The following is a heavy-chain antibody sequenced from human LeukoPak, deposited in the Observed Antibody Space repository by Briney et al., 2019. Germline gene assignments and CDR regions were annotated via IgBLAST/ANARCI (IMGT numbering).Heavy chain of an antibody. Sequence: GGSLRLSCVASGFTFSSYGMHWVRQAPGKGLEWVAFIRYDGSNKYYADSVKGRFTISRDNSKNTLYLQMNSLRTEDTAVYYCAKGSGAYGHPTSPLFDFWGQGTLVTVSS. J-gene: IGHJ4*02. CDR3: AKGSGAYGHPTSPLFDF. CDR1: GFTFSSYG. CDR2: IRYDGSNK. D-gene: IGHD3-3*01. V-gene: IGHV3-30*02.